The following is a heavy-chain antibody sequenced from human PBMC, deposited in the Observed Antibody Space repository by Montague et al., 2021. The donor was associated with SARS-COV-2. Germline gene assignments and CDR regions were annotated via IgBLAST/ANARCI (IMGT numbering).Heavy chain of an antibody. CDR3: ARVLSHRAIFGVVIINGMEV. CDR1: GGSISSGGYY. V-gene: IGHV4-31*03. J-gene: IGHJ6*02. CDR2: IYYSGST. Sequence: TLSLTCTVSGGSISSGGYYWGWIRQHPGKGLEWIGYIYYSGSTYYNPSLKSRVTISVDTSKNQFSLKLSSVTAADTAVYYCARVLSHRAIFGVVIINGMEVWGQGTTVTVSS. D-gene: IGHD3-3*01.